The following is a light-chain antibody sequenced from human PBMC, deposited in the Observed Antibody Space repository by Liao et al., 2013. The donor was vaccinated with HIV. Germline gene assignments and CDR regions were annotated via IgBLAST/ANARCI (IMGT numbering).Light chain of an antibody. CDR2: QDT. V-gene: IGLV3-1*01. CDR1: RLGEKY. CDR3: QVWDSSSDQDV. Sequence: SYELTQPPSVSVSPGQAATITCSGDRLGEKYVSWYQQKPGQSPVLILYQDTNRPSGIPERFSGSNSGNTATLTISGTQAMDEADYYCQVWDSSSDQDVFGTGTKVTVL. J-gene: IGLJ1*01.